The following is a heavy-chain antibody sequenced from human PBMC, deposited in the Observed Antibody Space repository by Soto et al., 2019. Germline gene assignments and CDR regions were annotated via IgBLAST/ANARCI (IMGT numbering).Heavy chain of an antibody. CDR1: GGSFSNSA. V-gene: IGHV1-69*18. J-gene: IGHJ4*02. Sequence: QVQLVQSGSEVRRPGSSVKVSCKASGGSFSNSAIAWVRQAPGQGLEWMGMIIPIFTTTNYAQKFKDRLKITADGSMSTAYMELSGLKSEDTAVYFCARPSGLLVQFSALVDYWGQGTLVTVSS. CDR3: ARPSGLLVQFSALVDY. D-gene: IGHD6-6*01. CDR2: IIPIFTTT.